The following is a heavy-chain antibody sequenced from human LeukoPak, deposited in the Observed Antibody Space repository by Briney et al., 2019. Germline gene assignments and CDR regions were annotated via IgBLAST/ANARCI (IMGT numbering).Heavy chain of an antibody. J-gene: IGHJ5*02. V-gene: IGHV4-4*07. CDR1: GGSISSYY. D-gene: IGHD6-25*01. Sequence: SETLSLTCTVSGGSISSYYWTWIRQSAGKGLEWIGRINTSGSTNYNPSLRSRVTMSVNTSKNQFSLNLTSVTAADTAVYFCAREGGDPRWLDPWGQGTLVTVSS. CDR2: INTSGST. CDR3: AREGGDPRWLDP.